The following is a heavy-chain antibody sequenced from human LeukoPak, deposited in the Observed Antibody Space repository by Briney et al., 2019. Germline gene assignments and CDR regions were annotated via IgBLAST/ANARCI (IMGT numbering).Heavy chain of an antibody. CDR1: GGTFSSYA. D-gene: IGHD2-2*01. CDR2: IIPIFGTA. Sequence: GCSVKVSCTASGGTFSSYAISWVRQAPGQGLEWMGGIIPIFGTANYAQKFQGRVTITADESTSTAYMELSSLRSEDTAVYYCARDPGYCSSTSCYADGDYSVQGTMVTVSS. V-gene: IGHV1-69*01. CDR3: ARDPGYCSSTSCYADGDY. J-gene: IGHJ4*02.